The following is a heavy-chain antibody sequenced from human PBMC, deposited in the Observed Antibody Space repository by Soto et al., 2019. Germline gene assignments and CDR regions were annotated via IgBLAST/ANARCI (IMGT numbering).Heavy chain of an antibody. Sequence: GESLKISCKASGYTFTDAWIGWVRQMPGKGLEWMGIVYPGDSQTRYNPSFQGQITISADKSITTAYLQWTSLKTSDSAMYYCARQKGYWGQGTLVTVSS. CDR1: GYTFTDAW. CDR3: ARQKGY. V-gene: IGHV5-51*01. J-gene: IGHJ4*02. CDR2: VYPGDSQT.